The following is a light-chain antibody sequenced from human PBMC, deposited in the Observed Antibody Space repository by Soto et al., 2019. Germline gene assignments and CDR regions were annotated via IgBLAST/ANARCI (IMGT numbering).Light chain of an antibody. CDR3: QQYHIWPSLT. CDR1: QSVSLS. CDR2: GAS. J-gene: IGKJ1*01. V-gene: IGKV3-15*01. Sequence: EIVLTQSPATLSVSLGDSATLSCRAGQSVSLSLAWYQMRPGQPPRLLIYGASTRATDIPARFRGTGSGTDFTLTISSLQSEDFAVYFCQQYHIWPSLTFGQGTKVELK.